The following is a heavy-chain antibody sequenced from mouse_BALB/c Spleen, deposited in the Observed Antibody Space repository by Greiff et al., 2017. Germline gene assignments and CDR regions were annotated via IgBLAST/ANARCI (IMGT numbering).Heavy chain of an antibody. J-gene: IGHJ3*01. V-gene: IGHV3-2*02. Sequence: VQLQQSGPGLVKPSQSLSLTCTVTGYSITSDYAWNWIRQFPGNKLEWMGYISYSGSTSYNPSLKSRISITRDTSKNQFFLQLNSVTTEDTATYYCARGERTGVAYWGQGTLVTVSA. CDR3: ARGERTGVAY. CDR2: ISYSGST. CDR1: GYSITSDYA. D-gene: IGHD3-3*01.